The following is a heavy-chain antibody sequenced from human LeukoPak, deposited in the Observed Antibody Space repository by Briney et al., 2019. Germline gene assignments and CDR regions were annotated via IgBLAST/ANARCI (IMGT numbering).Heavy chain of an antibody. CDR3: AKEAGYSYGFDY. CDR2: ISYDGSNQ. J-gene: IGHJ4*02. CDR1: GFTFSSYA. V-gene: IGHV3-30-3*01. Sequence: PGRSLRLSCAASGFTFSSYAMHWVRQTPGKGLEWVAVISYDGSNQYYADSVKGRFTISRDNSKNTLYLQMNSLRAEDTAVYYCAKEAGYSYGFDYWGQGTLVTVSS. D-gene: IGHD5-18*01.